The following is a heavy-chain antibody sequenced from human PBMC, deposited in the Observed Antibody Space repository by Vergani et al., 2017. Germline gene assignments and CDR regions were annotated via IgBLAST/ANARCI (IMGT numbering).Heavy chain of an antibody. D-gene: IGHD6-13*01. V-gene: IGHV4-61*02. CDR2: FYTGGGN. Sequence: QVQLQELCPGLVKPSQTLSLIFTVSGVPISSVSYYWSWFRQPAGKGLEWIGRFYTGGGNNYNPSLKSRVTISVDTAKNQFSLQLSSVTAADTSVFYCARDPLCSTTWPFLLLGMDVWGQGTTVTVSS. CDR3: ARDPLCSTTWPFLLLGMDV. J-gene: IGHJ6*02. CDR1: GVPISSVSYY.